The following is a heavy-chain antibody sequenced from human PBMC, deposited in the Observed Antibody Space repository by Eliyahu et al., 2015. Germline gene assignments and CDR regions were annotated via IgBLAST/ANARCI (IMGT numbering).Heavy chain of an antibody. V-gene: IGHV4-31*03. J-gene: IGHJ4*02. CDR1: GGSIISDGYY. CDR2: IYYSGTT. Sequence: QVQLQESGPGLVKPSQTLSLTCTVSGGSIISDGYYWSWLRQHPGEGPEWIGSIYYSGTTYYSPSLLSRVTISVETSENHFSLKLTSVTAADTAVYYCARDFSGYGRFDYWGQGTLVTVSS. CDR3: ARDFSGYGRFDY. D-gene: IGHD5-18*01.